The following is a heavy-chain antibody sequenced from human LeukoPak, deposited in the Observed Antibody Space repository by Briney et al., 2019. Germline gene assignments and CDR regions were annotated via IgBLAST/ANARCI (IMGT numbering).Heavy chain of an antibody. D-gene: IGHD3-3*01. CDR3: AKGRDFHFDY. J-gene: IGHJ4*02. V-gene: IGHV3-30*02. Sequence: PGGSLRLSCAASGFTFNSYGMPWARQAPGKGLKWVTFIRFDGSEKFYANSVKGRFTISRDNSKNTLNLQMTSLRVEDTAVYYCAKGRDFHFDYWGQGTLVTVSS. CDR1: GFTFNSYG. CDR2: IRFDGSEK.